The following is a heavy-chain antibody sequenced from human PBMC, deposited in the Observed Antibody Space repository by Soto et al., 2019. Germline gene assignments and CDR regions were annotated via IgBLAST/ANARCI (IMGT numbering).Heavy chain of an antibody. Sequence: GASVKVSCKASGYTFTNYAMHWVRQAPGQRLEWKGWINAGNGNTKYSQKFQGRVTINRDTSASTAYMELSSLRSEDTVVYYCARGGSLYWYFDLWGRGTLVTVSS. V-gene: IGHV1-3*01. J-gene: IGHJ2*01. D-gene: IGHD1-26*01. CDR1: GYTFTNYA. CDR2: INAGNGNT. CDR3: ARGGSLYWYFDL.